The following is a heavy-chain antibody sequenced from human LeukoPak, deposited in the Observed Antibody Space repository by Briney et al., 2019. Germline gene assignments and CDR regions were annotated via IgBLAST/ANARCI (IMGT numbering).Heavy chain of an antibody. CDR3: ARGGPYYDILTGYTHEYYFDY. V-gene: IGHV1-46*01. J-gene: IGHJ4*02. CDR2: INPSGGST. D-gene: IGHD3-9*01. Sequence: ASVKVSCKASGYTFTSYYMHWVRQAPGQGLEWMGIINPSGGSTSYAQKFQGRVTMTRDMSASTVYMELSSLRSEDTAVYYCARGGPYYDILTGYTHEYYFDYWGQGTLVTVPS. CDR1: GYTFTSYY.